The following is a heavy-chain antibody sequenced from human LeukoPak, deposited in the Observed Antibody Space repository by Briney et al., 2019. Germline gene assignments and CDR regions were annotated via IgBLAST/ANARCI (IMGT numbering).Heavy chain of an antibody. CDR1: GGTFSSYA. V-gene: IGHV1-69*04. D-gene: IGHD3-22*01. J-gene: IGHJ5*02. Sequence: ASVKVSCKASGGTFSSYAISWVRQPPGQGLEWMGRIIPILGIANYAQKFQGRVTITADKSTSTAYMELSSLRSEDTAVYYCARALPGGSSGAEFDPWGQGTLVTVSS. CDR2: IIPILGIA. CDR3: ARALPGGSSGAEFDP.